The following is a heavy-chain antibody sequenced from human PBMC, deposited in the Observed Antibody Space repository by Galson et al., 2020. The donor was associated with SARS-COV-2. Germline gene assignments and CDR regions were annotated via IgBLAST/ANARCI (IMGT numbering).Heavy chain of an antibody. CDR1: GFTVSSNY. D-gene: IGHD2-2*01. CDR3: ATYDGGYCSGTSCFLWYFDL. J-gene: IGHJ2*01. CDR2: IYSGGTT. V-gene: IGHV3-53*01. Sequence: GGSLRLSCAASGFTVSSNYMSWVRQAPGKGLEWVSVIYSGGTTYYADSVKGRFTISRDSSKNTLYLQMSSLRAEDTAVYYCATYDGGYCSGTSCFLWYFDLWGRGTLVTVSS.